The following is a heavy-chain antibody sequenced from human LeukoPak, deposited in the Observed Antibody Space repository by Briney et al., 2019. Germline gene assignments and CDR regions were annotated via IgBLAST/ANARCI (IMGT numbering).Heavy chain of an antibody. D-gene: IGHD1-26*01. V-gene: IGHV1-8*02. CDR1: GYTFTGYY. CDR2: MNPNSGNT. CDR3: ARGEGVGATVIDY. J-gene: IGHJ4*02. Sequence: ASVKVSCKASGYTFTGYYMHWVRQAPGQGLEWMGWMNPNSGNTGYAQKFQGRVTMTGNTSISTAYMELSSLRSGDTAVYYCARGEGVGATVIDYWGQGTLVTVSS.